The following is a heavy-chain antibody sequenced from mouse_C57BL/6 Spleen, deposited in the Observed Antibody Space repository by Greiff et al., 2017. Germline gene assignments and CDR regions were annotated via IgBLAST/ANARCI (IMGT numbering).Heavy chain of an antibody. CDR3: ARKDYYGSSYRYFDV. CDR2: IDPSDSYT. Sequence: QVQLQQPGAELVKPGASVKLSCKASGYTFTSYWMQWVKQRPGQGLEWIGEIDPSDSYTNYNQKFKGKATLTGDTSTSTAYMQLSSLTSEDSAVYYWARKDYYGSSYRYFDVWGTGTTVTVAS. CDR1: GYTFTSYW. V-gene: IGHV1-50*01. D-gene: IGHD1-1*01. J-gene: IGHJ1*03.